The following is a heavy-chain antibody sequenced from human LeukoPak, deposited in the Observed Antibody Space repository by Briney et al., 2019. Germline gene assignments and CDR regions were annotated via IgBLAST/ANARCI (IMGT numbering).Heavy chain of an antibody. V-gene: IGHV3-23*01. CDR2: ISGSGGST. Sequence: GGSLRLSCTASGFTFSNAWMSWVRQAPGKGLEWVSAISGSGGSTYYADSVKGRFTISRDNSKNTLYLQMNSLRAEDTAVYYCAKDRSWFDPWGQGTLVTVSS. CDR1: GFTFSNAW. J-gene: IGHJ5*02. CDR3: AKDRSWFDP.